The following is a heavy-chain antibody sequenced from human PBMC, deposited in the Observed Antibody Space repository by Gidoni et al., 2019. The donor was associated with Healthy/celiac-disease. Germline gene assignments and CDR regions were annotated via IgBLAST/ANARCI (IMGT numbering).Heavy chain of an antibody. CDR2: ISYDGSNK. J-gene: IGHJ6*03. V-gene: IGHV3-30-3*01. CDR1: GFTFSSYA. D-gene: IGHD2-2*02. Sequence: QVQLVESGGGVVQSGRSMRLSCAASGFTFSSYAMHWVRLAPGKGLEWVAVISYDGSNKYYADSVKGRFTISRDNSKNTLYLQMNSLRAEDTAVYYCAREGGDIVVVPAAIPSYYYMDVWGKGTTVTVSS. CDR3: AREGGDIVVVPAAIPSYYYMDV.